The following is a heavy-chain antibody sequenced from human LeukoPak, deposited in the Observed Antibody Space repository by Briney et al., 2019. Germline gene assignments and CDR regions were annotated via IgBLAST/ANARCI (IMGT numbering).Heavy chain of an antibody. D-gene: IGHD2-15*01. V-gene: IGHV4-4*07. Sequence: SETLSLTCTVCGGSISSYYWSWIRQPAGKGLEWIGRIYTSGSTNYNPSLKSRVTMSVDTSKNQFSLKLSSVTAADTAVYYCARGVRSVVAAPYYYYGMDVWGQGTTVTVSS. CDR3: ARGVRSVVAAPYYYYGMDV. CDR1: GGSISSYY. CDR2: IYTSGST. J-gene: IGHJ6*02.